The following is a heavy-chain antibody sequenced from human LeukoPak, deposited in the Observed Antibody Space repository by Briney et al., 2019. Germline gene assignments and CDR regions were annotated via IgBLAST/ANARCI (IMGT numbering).Heavy chain of an antibody. CDR2: IKRDGSEK. J-gene: IGHJ4*01. CDR3: VRDDGATKPC. V-gene: IGHV3-7*01. CDR1: GFSLNSYW. Sequence: GGSLRLSCAASGFSLNSYWMSWVRQAPGKGLEWVANIKRDGSEKYYVDSVKGRFSISRDYAKNSLYLQLSSLGVEDTAMYYCVRDDGATKPCWGHGTLVTVSP. D-gene: IGHD1-26*01.